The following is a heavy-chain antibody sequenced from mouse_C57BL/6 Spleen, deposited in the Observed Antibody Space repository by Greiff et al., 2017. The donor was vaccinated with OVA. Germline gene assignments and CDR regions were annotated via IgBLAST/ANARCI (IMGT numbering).Heavy chain of an antibody. J-gene: IGHJ1*03. V-gene: IGHV5-4*01. CDR2: ISDGGSYT. CDR1: GFTFSSYA. CDR3: AREGSPSWYFDV. Sequence: EVQGVESGGGLVKPGGSLKLSCAASGFTFSSYAMSWVRQTPEKRLEWVATISDGGSYTYYPDNVKGRFIISRDNAKNNLYLQMSHLKSEDTAMYYCAREGSPSWYFDVWGTGTTVTVSS.